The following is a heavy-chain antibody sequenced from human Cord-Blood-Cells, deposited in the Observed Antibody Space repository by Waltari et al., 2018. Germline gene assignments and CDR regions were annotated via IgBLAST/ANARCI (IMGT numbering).Heavy chain of an antibody. J-gene: IGHJ4*02. CDR2: IYYSGST. V-gene: IGHV4-39*01. Sequence: QLQLQESGPGLVKPSETLSLTCTVSGGSISSSSYYWGWIRQPPGKGLEWIGSIYYSGSTYYNPSLKSRVPISVDTSKNQFSLKLSSVTAADTAVYYCARSANDFWSGYYFDYWGQGTLVTVSS. D-gene: IGHD3-3*01. CDR3: ARSANDFWSGYYFDY. CDR1: GGSISSSSYY.